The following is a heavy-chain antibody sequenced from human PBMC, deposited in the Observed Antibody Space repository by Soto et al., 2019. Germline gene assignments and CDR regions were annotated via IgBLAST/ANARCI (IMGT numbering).Heavy chain of an antibody. J-gene: IGHJ4*02. Sequence: QVQLQESGPGLVRPSQTLSLTCSVSGASIYNGGYFWSWIRQSPGKGLEWIGHIHNSGSPYTNPSLKSRVTIAADTSMNQFPLALTSVPAADTAMYCCARGSTTEKVDSWGQGILVTVSS. V-gene: IGHV4-30-4*01. CDR3: ARGSTTEKVDS. CDR1: GASIYNGGYF. CDR2: IHNSGSP.